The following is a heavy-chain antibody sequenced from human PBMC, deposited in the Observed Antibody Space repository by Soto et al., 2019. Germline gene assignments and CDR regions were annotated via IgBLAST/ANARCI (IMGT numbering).Heavy chain of an antibody. J-gene: IGHJ5*02. Sequence: PSETLSLTGTVSGGSISSYYWSWIRQPPWKGLEWIGYIYYSGSTNYNPSLKSRVTISVDTSKNQFSLKLSSVTAADTAVYYCARVRNWNYARWFDPWGQGILVTFSS. CDR3: ARVRNWNYARWFDP. V-gene: IGHV4-59*01. D-gene: IGHD1-7*01. CDR2: IYYSGST. CDR1: GGSISSYY.